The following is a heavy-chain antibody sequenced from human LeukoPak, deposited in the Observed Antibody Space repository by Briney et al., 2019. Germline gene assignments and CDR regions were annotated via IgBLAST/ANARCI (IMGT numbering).Heavy chain of an antibody. CDR3: GKNRYSGSLSPFDI. CDR2: ISYDGSNK. D-gene: IGHD1-26*01. Sequence: GGSLRLSCAASGYTFSSYAMHWVRQAPGKGLEWVAVISYDGSNKYYADSVKGRFTISRDNSKNTLYLQMNSLRAEDTAVYYCGKNRYSGSLSPFDIWGQGTMVTVSS. J-gene: IGHJ3*02. CDR1: GYTFSSYA. V-gene: IGHV3-30-3*01.